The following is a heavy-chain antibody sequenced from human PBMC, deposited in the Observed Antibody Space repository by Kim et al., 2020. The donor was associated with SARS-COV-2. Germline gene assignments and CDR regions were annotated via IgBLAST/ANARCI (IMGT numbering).Heavy chain of an antibody. CDR2: NT. V-gene: IGHV1-18*01. J-gene: IGHJ4*02. CDR3: ARDQGSRFDY. Sequence: NTNAAQKLQGRVTMTTHTSTSTAYMELRSLRSDDTAVYYCARDQGSRFDYWGQGTLVTVSS.